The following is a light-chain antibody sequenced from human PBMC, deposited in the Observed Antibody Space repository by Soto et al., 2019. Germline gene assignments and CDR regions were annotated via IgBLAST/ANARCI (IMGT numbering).Light chain of an antibody. J-gene: IGKJ4*01. V-gene: IGKV1-27*01. CDR1: QGISNY. CDR2: AAS. Sequence: DIQMTQSPSSLSASVGDRVTITCRASQGISNYLAWYQQKPWKVPKLLIYAASTLQSGFPSRFSGSGSGTHFTLTISSLQPEDVATYYCQKYNSAPRLTFGGGTKVEIK. CDR3: QKYNSAPRLT.